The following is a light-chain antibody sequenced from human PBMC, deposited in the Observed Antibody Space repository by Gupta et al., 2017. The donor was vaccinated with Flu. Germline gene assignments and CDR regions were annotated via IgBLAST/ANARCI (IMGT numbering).Light chain of an antibody. J-gene: IGKJ1*01. CDR3: QQYATSSWT. CDR2: GAY. V-gene: IGKV3-20*01. CDR1: QSVRSDY. Sequence: EIVLMQSPDSLSLSPGERATLSCRASQSVRSDYLAWYQQKPGQAPRLLIYGAYYRATDIPDRFSGSGSGTDFTLTISRLEPEDSAVYYCQQYATSSWTFGQGTKVEFK.